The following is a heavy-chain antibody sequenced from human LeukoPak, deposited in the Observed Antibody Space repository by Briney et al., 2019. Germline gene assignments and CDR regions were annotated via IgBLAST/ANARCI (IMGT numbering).Heavy chain of an antibody. Sequence: GGSLRLSCAASGFTFSSYAMHWVRQAPGKGLEWVAVISYDGSNKYYADSVKGRFTISRDNSKNTLYLQMNSLRAEDTVVYYCASRATIVGATLGDYWGQGTLVTVSS. V-gene: IGHV3-30-3*01. CDR3: ASRATIVGATLGDY. CDR2: ISYDGSNK. D-gene: IGHD1-26*01. J-gene: IGHJ4*02. CDR1: GFTFSSYA.